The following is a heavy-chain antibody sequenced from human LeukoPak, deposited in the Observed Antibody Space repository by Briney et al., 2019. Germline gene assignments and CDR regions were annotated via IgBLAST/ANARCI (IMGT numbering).Heavy chain of an antibody. Sequence: GASVKVSCKASGGTFSSYAISWVRQAPGQGLEWMGGIIPIFGTANYAQKFQGRVTITADKSTSTAYMELSSLRSEDTAVYYCARAGCSGGSCYHGMGYWGQGTLVTVSS. CDR1: GGTFSSYA. CDR3: ARAGCSGGSCYHGMGY. J-gene: IGHJ4*02. D-gene: IGHD2-15*01. CDR2: IIPIFGTA. V-gene: IGHV1-69*06.